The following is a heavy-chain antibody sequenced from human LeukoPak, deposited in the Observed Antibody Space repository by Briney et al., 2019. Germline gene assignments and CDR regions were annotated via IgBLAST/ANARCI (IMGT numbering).Heavy chain of an antibody. CDR3: ARLPDILSDDFAY. D-gene: IGHD2-15*01. Sequence: GGSLRLSCAASGITLSSNGMHWVRQAPGKGLDWVAFMRYDGSNQYYADSVKGRFTISRDTSRNMVYLHMNGLRAEDTAVYYCARLPDILSDDFAYWGQGTLVTVSS. CDR1: GITLSSNG. CDR2: MRYDGSNQ. V-gene: IGHV3-30*02. J-gene: IGHJ4*02.